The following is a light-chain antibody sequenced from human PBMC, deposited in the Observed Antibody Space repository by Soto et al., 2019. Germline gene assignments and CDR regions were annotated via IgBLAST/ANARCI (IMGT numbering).Light chain of an antibody. CDR1: SSDVGGYNY. CDR3: SLYTSSSTLV. J-gene: IGLJ2*01. Sequence: QSALTQPASVSGSPGQSITISCTGTSSDVGGYNYVSWYQRHPGKAPKLMIYDVSNRPSGVSNRFSGSKSGNTASLTISGLQAEDEADYYCSLYTSSSTLVFGGGTKLTVL. CDR2: DVS. V-gene: IGLV2-14*01.